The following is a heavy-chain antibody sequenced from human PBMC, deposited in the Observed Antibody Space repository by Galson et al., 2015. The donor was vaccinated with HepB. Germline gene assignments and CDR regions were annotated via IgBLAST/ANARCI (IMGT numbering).Heavy chain of an antibody. CDR2: TYYYRSRWNY. D-gene: IGHD3-16*01. J-gene: IGHJ3*02. CDR3: AREHWGRYFNDAFDI. V-gene: IGHV6-1*01. CDR1: GDSVSTNSAA. Sequence: CAISGDSVSTNSAAWHWIRQSPSRGLEWLGRTYYYRSRWNYDYAVSVASRLAITADTSKNQFSLQLRSVTPQDTAMYYCAREHWGRYFNDAFDIWGQGTMVTVSS.